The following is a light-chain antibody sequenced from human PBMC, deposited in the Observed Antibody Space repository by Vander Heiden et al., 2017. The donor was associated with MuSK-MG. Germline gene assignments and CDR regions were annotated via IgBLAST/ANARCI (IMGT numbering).Light chain of an antibody. V-gene: IGLV1-44*01. CDR3: AVWDDSLNGPV. CDR1: NSNVGSNT. Sequence: VLPQPPSASPTPGQTVTISCSASNSNVGSNTVNWYQQLPGTAPKVLIYSNNQRPSGVPDRFSGSKSGTSASLAISGLQSEDEADYYCAVWDDSLNGPVFGGGTKLTVL. J-gene: IGLJ3*02. CDR2: SNN.